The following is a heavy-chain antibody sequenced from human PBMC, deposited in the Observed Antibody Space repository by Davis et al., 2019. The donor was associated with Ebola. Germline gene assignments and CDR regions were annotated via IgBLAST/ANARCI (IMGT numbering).Heavy chain of an antibody. J-gene: IGHJ4*02. CDR2: IYYSGST. Sequence: LRLSCAVSGGPISSGDYYWSWIRQSPGKGLEWIGYIYYSGSTYYNPSLKSRVTISVDTSKNHFSLKLRFMTAADTAIYYCARETTVTIDYWGQGALVTVSS. CDR1: GGPISSGDYY. V-gene: IGHV4-30-4*01. CDR3: ARETTVTIDY. D-gene: IGHD4-17*01.